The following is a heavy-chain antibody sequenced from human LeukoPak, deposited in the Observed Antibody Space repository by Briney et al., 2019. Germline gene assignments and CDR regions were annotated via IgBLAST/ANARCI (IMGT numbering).Heavy chain of an antibody. CDR1: GYTFTGYY. V-gene: IGHV1-2*02. CDR3: ARDPYGDYQYYYYYCMDV. CDR2: INPNSGGT. D-gene: IGHD4-17*01. Sequence: GASVKVSCKASGYTFTGYYMHWVRQAPGQGLKWMGWINPNSGGTNYAQKFQGRVTMTRDTSISTAYMELSRLRSDDTAVYYCARDPYGDYQYYYYYCMDVWGKGTTVTVSS. J-gene: IGHJ6*03.